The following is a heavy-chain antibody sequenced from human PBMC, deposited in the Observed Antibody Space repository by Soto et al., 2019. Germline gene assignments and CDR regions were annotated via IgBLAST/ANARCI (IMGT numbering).Heavy chain of an antibody. Sequence: VASVKVSCKASGYTFSAYYMHWVRQAPGQGLEWMGWIDPNSGDTNYVQRFQGRVTMTRDTSISTAYMELSRLRSDDTAVYYCARDLGGSMTSWFAPWGQGTLVTVSS. CDR2: IDPNSGDT. CDR1: GYTFSAYY. V-gene: IGHV1-2*02. D-gene: IGHD1-26*01. J-gene: IGHJ5*02. CDR3: ARDLGGSMTSWFAP.